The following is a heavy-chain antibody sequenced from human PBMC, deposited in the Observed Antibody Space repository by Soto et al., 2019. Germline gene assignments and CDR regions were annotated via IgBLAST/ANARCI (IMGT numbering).Heavy chain of an antibody. CDR2: INPGNSET. J-gene: IGHJ4*02. D-gene: IGHD2-15*01. CDR3: ARPDNNYVAS. V-gene: IGHV5-51*01. Sequence: PVESLKISCQVSGYIFINYWICWVRQMPGKGLEWMAIINPGNSETRYSPAFQGQVTISADKSITTTYLQWDSLKASDTAMYYCARPDNNYVASWGQGTLVTVSS. CDR1: GYIFINYW.